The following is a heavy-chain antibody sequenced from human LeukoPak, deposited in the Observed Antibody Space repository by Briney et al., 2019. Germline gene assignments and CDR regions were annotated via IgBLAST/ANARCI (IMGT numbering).Heavy chain of an antibody. D-gene: IGHD3-10*01. CDR2: ISGSGGST. Sequence: GGSLRLSCAASGFTFSSYAMSWVRQAPGKGLEWVSGISGSGGSTYYADSVKGRFTISRDSSKSTLYLQMNSLRAEDTAVYYCARPQGSGSYYFDYWGQGTLVTVSS. V-gene: IGHV3-23*01. CDR1: GFTFSSYA. J-gene: IGHJ4*02. CDR3: ARPQGSGSYYFDY.